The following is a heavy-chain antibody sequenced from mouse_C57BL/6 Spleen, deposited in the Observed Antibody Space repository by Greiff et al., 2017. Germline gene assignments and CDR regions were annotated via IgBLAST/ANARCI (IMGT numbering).Heavy chain of an antibody. V-gene: IGHV1-81*01. D-gene: IGHD6-2*01. CDR2: IYPRSGNT. Sequence: VQLQQSGAELARPGASVKLSCKASGYTFTSYGISWVKQRTGQGLEWIGEIYPRSGNTYYNEKFKGQATLTADKSSSTAYMELRSLTSEDSAVYFCARSLQSYYLDYWGQGTTLTVSS. J-gene: IGHJ2*01. CDR3: ARSLQSYYLDY. CDR1: GYTFTSYG.